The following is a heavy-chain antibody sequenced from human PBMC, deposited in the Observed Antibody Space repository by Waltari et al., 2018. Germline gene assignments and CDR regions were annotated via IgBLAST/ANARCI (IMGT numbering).Heavy chain of an antibody. CDR2: RSYDGSNK. V-gene: IGHV3-30*18. D-gene: IGHD3-22*01. Sequence: QVQLVESGGGVVQPGRSLRLSCAASGFTFSSYGMHWVRQAPGKGLEWVAVRSYDGSNKYYADAGKCRFTISRDNSKNTLYLQMNSLRAEDTAVYYCAKGNITMIVVAISDAFDIWGQGTMVTVSS. CDR1: GFTFSSYG. J-gene: IGHJ3*02. CDR3: AKGNITMIVVAISDAFDI.